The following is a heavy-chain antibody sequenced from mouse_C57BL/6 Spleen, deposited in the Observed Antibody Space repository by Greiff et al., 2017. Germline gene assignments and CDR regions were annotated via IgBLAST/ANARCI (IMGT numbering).Heavy chain of an antibody. CDR2: IFPGSGST. CDR1: GYTFTGYW. D-gene: IGHD1-1*01. CDR3: ASRRDSSNLTTWFAD. Sequence: VQLQQPGAELMKPGASVKLSCKATGYTFTGYWIEWVKPRPGHGLEWIGEIFPGSGSTNYNEKFKGKATFTVDTSSNTAYMQLSSLTTEDSAIYDCASRRDSSNLTTWFADWGKGTLVTVSA. J-gene: IGHJ3*01. V-gene: IGHV1-9*01.